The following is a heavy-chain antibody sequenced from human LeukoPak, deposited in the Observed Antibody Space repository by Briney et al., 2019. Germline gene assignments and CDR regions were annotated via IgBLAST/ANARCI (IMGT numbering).Heavy chain of an antibody. CDR3: ASQGYCSGGSCYDY. V-gene: IGHV1-69*05. J-gene: IGHJ4*02. CDR1: GGTFSSYA. D-gene: IGHD2-15*01. Sequence: SVKVSCKASGGTFSSYAISWVRQAPGQGLEWMGGIIPIFGTANYAQKFQGRVTITTDESTSTAYMELSSLSSEDTAVYYCASQGYCSGGSCYDYWGQGTLVTVSS. CDR2: IIPIFGTA.